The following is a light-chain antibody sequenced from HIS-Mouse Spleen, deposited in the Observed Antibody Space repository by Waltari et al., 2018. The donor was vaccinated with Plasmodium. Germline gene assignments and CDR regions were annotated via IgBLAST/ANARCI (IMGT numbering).Light chain of an antibody. CDR3: SSYAGSNNFVV. CDR2: EVS. V-gene: IGLV2-8*01. J-gene: IGLJ2*01. Sequence: QSALTQPPSASGSPGQSVTISSTEPSSALVVKNFSSWYQQHPGKAPTLMIYEVSKRPSGVPDRFSGSKSGNTASLTVSGLQAEDEADYYCSSYAGSNNFVVFGGGTKLTVL. CDR1: SSALVVKNF.